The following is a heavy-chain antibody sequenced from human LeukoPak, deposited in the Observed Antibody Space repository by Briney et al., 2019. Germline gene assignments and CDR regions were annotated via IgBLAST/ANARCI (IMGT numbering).Heavy chain of an antibody. CDR2: ISRSGSTI. J-gene: IGHJ4*02. Sequence: GGSLRLSCAASGFTFSSYEMNWVRQAPGKGLEWVSYISRSGSTIFYADSVKGRFTISRDNAKNSLYLQMNSLRAEDTAVYYCARPYTAYAFDYWGQGTPVTVSS. V-gene: IGHV3-48*03. CDR1: GFTFSSYE. CDR3: ARPYTAYAFDY. D-gene: IGHD5-12*01.